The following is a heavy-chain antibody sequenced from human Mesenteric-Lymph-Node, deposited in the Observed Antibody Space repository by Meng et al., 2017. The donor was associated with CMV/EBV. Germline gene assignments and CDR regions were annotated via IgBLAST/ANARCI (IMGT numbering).Heavy chain of an antibody. CDR2: INAGNGNR. Sequence: ASVKVSCKASGYTFTSYGVSWVRQAPGQGLEWMGGINAGNGNRDYVQKFQGRVTLTTDTSTSTAYMELRSLRSDDTAVYYCAGDSSGYYFWDYWGQGSLVTVSS. V-gene: IGHV1-18*01. CDR3: AGDSSGYYFWDY. D-gene: IGHD3-22*01. CDR1: GYTFTSYG. J-gene: IGHJ4*02.